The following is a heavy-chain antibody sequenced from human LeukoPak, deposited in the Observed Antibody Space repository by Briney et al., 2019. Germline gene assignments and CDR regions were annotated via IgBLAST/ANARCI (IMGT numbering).Heavy chain of an antibody. Sequence: SETLSLTCAVYGGSFSGYYWSWIRQPPGKGLEWIGEINHSGSTNYNPSLKSRVTISVDTSKNQFSLKLSSVTAADTAVYYCARRRCSSTSCYRQKYYFDYWGQGTLVAVSS. CDR1: GGSFSGYY. D-gene: IGHD2-2*02. J-gene: IGHJ4*02. CDR3: ARRRCSSTSCYRQKYYFDY. CDR2: INHSGST. V-gene: IGHV4-34*01.